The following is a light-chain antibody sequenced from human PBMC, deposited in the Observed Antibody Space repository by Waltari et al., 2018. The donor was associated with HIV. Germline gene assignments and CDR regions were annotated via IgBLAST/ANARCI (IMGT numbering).Light chain of an antibody. J-gene: IGKJ3*01. Sequence: EIVLTQSPATLSLSPGERATLSCRASQSVSSSLAWYQQKPGQAPRFLIYDASNRATGIPARFSGSGSGTDFTLTISSLEPEDIAVYYCQRRSNPFTFGPGTKVDIK. CDR2: DAS. CDR3: QRRSNPFT. V-gene: IGKV3-11*01. CDR1: QSVSSS.